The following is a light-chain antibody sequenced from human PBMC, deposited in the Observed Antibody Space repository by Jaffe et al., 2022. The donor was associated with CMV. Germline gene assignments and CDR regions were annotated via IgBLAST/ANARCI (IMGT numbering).Light chain of an antibody. J-gene: IGKJ2*01. CDR2: KAS. CDR1: QSISSW. V-gene: IGKV1-5*03. CDR3: QQYNSYSRYT. Sequence: DIQMTQSPSTLSASVGDRVTITCRASQSISSWLAWYQQKSGKAPKLLIYKASSLESGVPSRFSGGGSETEFTLTISSLQPDDFATYYCQQYNSYSRYTFGQGTKLEIK.